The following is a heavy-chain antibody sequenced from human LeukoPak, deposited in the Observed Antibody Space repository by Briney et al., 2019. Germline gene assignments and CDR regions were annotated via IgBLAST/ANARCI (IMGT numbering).Heavy chain of an antibody. CDR1: GYSFTSYW. V-gene: IGHV5-51*01. Sequence: GESLKISCKGSGYSFTSYWSGWVRQMPGKGLEWMGIIYPGDSDTRYSPSFQGQVTISAEKFISTAYLQWSSLKASDTALYYCASRKKGMATAGFDFWGQGTLVTVSS. CDR2: IYPGDSDT. D-gene: IGHD5-24*01. CDR3: ASRKKGMATAGFDF. J-gene: IGHJ4*02.